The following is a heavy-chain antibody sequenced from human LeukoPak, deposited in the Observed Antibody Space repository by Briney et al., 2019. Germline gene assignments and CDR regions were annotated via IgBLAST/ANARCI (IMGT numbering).Heavy chain of an antibody. Sequence: PSETLSLTCTVSGGSISSSSYYWSWIRQPAGKGLEWIGRIYTSGSTNYNPSLKSRVTMSVDTSKNQFSLKLSSVTAADTAVYYCARAPRSNYIDYWGQGTLVTVSS. V-gene: IGHV4-61*02. CDR2: IYTSGST. J-gene: IGHJ4*02. CDR1: GGSISSSSYY. CDR3: ARAPRSNYIDY.